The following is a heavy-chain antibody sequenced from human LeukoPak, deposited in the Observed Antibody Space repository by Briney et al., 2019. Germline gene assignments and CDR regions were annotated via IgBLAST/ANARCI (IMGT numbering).Heavy chain of an antibody. D-gene: IGHD3-22*01. Sequence: SETLSLTCTVSGGSISRSSYYRGWIRQPPGKGLEWIGSIYYSGSTYYSPSLESRLTKSADTSKNQFSLRLSSVTAADTAVYYCARSYDSSGYYLRNFYMDVWGKGTTVTVSS. J-gene: IGHJ6*03. CDR2: IYYSGST. CDR3: ARSYDSSGYYLRNFYMDV. CDR1: GGSISRSSYY. V-gene: IGHV4-39*07.